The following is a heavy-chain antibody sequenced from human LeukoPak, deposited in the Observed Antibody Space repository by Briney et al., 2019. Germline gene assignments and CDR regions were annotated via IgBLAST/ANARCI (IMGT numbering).Heavy chain of an antibody. J-gene: IGHJ4*02. V-gene: IGHV3-30*18. CDR3: AKDPYGGYDSFHFDY. CDR1: GFTFSSYG. CDR2: ISYDGSNK. Sequence: PGRSLRLSCAASGFTFSSYGMHWVRQAPGKGLEWVAVISYDGSNKYYADSVKGRFTISRDNSKNTLYLQMNSLRAEDTAVYYCAKDPYGGYDSFHFDYWGQGTLVTVSS. D-gene: IGHD5-12*01.